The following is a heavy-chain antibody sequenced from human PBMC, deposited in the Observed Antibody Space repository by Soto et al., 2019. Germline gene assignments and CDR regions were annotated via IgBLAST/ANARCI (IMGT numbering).Heavy chain of an antibody. CDR3: ATVPSGYSGHVDFDY. CDR2: FDPEDGET. V-gene: IGHV1-24*01. D-gene: IGHD5-12*01. CDR1: GYTLTELS. J-gene: IGHJ4*02. Sequence: GASVKVSCKVSGYTLTELSMHWVRQAPGKGLEWMGGFDPEDGETIYAQKFQGRVTMTEDTSTDTAYMELSSLRSEDTAVYYCATVPSGYSGHVDFDYWGQGTLVTVSS.